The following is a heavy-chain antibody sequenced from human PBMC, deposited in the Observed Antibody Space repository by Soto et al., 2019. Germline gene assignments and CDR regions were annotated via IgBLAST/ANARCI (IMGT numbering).Heavy chain of an antibody. J-gene: IGHJ4*02. CDR1: GYRFTKSW. V-gene: IGHV5-51*01. CDR2: IYPDDSDA. CDR3: ARHGALGYCSGTTCQISIDY. Sequence: GESLKISCKGSGYRFTKSWIGWVRQVPGKGLEWMGIIYPDDSDARYNPSFQGQVTISADKSSNTAYLQWSSLRASDTAMYYCARHGALGYCSGTTCQISIDYWGQGALVTVSS. D-gene: IGHD2-15*01.